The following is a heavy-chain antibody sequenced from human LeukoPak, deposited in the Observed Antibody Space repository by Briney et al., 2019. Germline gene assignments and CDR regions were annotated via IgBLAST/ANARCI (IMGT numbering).Heavy chain of an antibody. CDR2: IKQDGSEK. D-gene: IGHD1-14*01. CDR1: GFTFGSYE. J-gene: IGHJ4*02. CDR3: ARNQRRLDY. Sequence: PGGSLRLSCAASGFTFGSYEMNWVRQAPGKGLELVANIKQDGSEKYYVDSVKGRFTISRDNAKNSLYLQVNSLRAEDTAVYYCARNQRRLDYWGQGTLVTVSS. V-gene: IGHV3-7*01.